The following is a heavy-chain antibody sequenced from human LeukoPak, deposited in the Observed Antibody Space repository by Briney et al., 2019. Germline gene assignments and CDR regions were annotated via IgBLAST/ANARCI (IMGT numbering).Heavy chain of an antibody. CDR1: GFTFKFYS. D-gene: IGHD3-16*01. V-gene: IGHV3-48*01. CDR2: ISTNTTTI. Sequence: PGGSLRLSCAASGFTFKFYSMNWVRQAPGKGLEWVSYISTNTTTIYYADSVKDRFTISRDNAKNSLYLQMNSLRVEDTAVYYCVRDQGGAVSYWGQGTLVTVSS. CDR3: VRDQGGAVSY. J-gene: IGHJ4*02.